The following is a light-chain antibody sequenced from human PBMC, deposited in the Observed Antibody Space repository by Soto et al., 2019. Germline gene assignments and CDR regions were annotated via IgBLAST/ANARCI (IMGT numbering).Light chain of an antibody. CDR2: GAF. J-gene: IGKJ4*01. CDR3: QQYKNWPPLT. CDR1: QSVSYN. Sequence: EIVMTQSPATLSVSPGERATLSCRASQSVSYNLAWYQQKPGQGPRLLIYGAFTRATGIPARLSGSGYGTEFTLTISSLQSEDFGVYYCQQYKNWPPLTFGGGTKVEIK. V-gene: IGKV3-15*01.